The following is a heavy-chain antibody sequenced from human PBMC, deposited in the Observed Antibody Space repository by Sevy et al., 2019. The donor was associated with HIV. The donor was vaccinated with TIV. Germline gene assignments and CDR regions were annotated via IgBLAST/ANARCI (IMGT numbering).Heavy chain of an antibody. CDR3: ARDAELLWFGEGKHSDGMDV. CDR2: ISYDGSNK. D-gene: IGHD3-10*01. V-gene: IGHV3-30*04. Sequence: GGSLRLSCAASGFTFSSYAMHWVRQAPGKGLEWVAVISYDGSNKYYADSVKGRFTISRDNSKNTLYLQMNSLRAEDTAVYYCARDAELLWFGEGKHSDGMDVWGQWTTVTVSS. CDR1: GFTFSSYA. J-gene: IGHJ6*02.